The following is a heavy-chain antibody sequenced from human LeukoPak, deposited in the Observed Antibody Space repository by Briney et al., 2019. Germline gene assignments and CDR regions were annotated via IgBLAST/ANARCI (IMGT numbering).Heavy chain of an antibody. Sequence: SETLSLTCTVSGGSISSSSYYWGWIRQPPGKGLEWIGYIYYSGSTNYNPSLKSRVTISVDTSKNQFSLKLSSVTAADTAVYYCARSEYSYGAENWFDPWGQGTLVTVSS. CDR1: GGSISSSSYY. J-gene: IGHJ5*02. CDR2: IYYSGST. D-gene: IGHD5-18*01. V-gene: IGHV4-61*05. CDR3: ARSEYSYGAENWFDP.